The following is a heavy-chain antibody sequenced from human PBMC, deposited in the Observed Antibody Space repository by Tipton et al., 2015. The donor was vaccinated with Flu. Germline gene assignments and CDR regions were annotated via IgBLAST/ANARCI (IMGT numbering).Heavy chain of an antibody. CDR2: IVGGTSSFT. CDR3: AREIGDGAGIYPSYYYYAMDI. CDR1: GFTFNHYA. J-gene: IGHJ6*02. D-gene: IGHD4/OR15-4a*01. V-gene: IGHV3-21*01. Sequence: SLRLSCVASGFTFNHYAMNWVRQAPGKGLEWVSSIVGGTSSFTYYAESVKGRFTISRDNARNSLYLDLKRLRADDSAVYFCAREIGDGAGIYPSYYYYAMDIWGQGTTVTVSS.